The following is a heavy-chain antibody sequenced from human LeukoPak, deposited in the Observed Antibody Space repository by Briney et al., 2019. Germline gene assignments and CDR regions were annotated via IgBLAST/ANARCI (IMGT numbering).Heavy chain of an antibody. CDR2: IIGSGGST. V-gene: IGHV3-23*01. D-gene: IGHD6-19*01. Sequence: GGSLRLSCAASGFTFSTYAMTWVRQAPGKGLEWVSGIIGSGGSTYYTDSVKGRFTISRDNSKNTLCLQLNSLRAEDTAVYYCAKGPTAGWLAYFDSWGQGTLVTVSS. CDR1: GFTFSTYA. CDR3: AKGPTAGWLAYFDS. J-gene: IGHJ4*02.